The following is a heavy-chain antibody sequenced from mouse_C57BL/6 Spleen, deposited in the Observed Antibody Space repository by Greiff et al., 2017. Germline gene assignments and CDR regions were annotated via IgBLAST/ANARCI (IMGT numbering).Heavy chain of an antibody. CDR2: ISYDGSN. Sequence: DVKLVESGPGLVKPSQSLSLTCSVTGYSITSGYYWNWIRQFPGNKLEWMGYISYDGSNNYNPSLKNRISITRDTSKNQFFLKLNSVTTEDTATYYCARGDYGSSFFDYWGQGTTLTVPS. D-gene: IGHD1-1*01. J-gene: IGHJ2*01. CDR1: GYSITSGYY. V-gene: IGHV3-6*01. CDR3: ARGDYGSSFFDY.